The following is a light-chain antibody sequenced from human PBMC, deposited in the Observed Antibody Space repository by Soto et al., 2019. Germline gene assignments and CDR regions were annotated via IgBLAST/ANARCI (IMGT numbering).Light chain of an antibody. Sequence: QSALTQPPSASGSPGQSVAISCTGTSSDVGGYNYVSWYQLHPGKAPKLMIYEVNMRPSGVPDRFSGSKSGNTASLTVSGLRAEDEADYYCSSYAGSNNYVFGTGTKVT. V-gene: IGLV2-8*01. CDR1: SSDVGGYNY. J-gene: IGLJ1*01. CDR2: EVN. CDR3: SSYAGSNNYV.